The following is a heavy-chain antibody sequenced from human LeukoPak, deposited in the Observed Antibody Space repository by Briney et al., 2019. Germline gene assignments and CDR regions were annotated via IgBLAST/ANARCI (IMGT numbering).Heavy chain of an antibody. CDR1: GFTFKSYW. Sequence: PGGSLRLSCAATGFTFKSYWMSWVRQAPGKGLEWVANIKPDGSDKYYVDSVKGRFTISRDNSKNTLYLQMNSLRAEDTAVYYCAKDDISFAVYSSGWFSDYWGQGTLVTVSS. V-gene: IGHV3-7*01. CDR2: IKPDGSDK. CDR3: AKDDISFAVYSSGWFSDY. D-gene: IGHD6-19*01. J-gene: IGHJ4*02.